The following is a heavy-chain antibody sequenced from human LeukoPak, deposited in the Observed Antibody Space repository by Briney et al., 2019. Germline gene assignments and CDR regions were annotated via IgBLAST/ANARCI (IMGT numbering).Heavy chain of an antibody. Sequence: GESLKISCEAFGYTFTSYWIGWVRQMPGKGLEWMGVIYPCDSRIIYNPSFQGPVTISADKSINTAYLQWSSLKASDTAIYYCACSELLNTWSGPWGQGTLVTVSS. J-gene: IGHJ5*02. CDR3: ACSELLNTWSGP. CDR1: GYTFTSYW. CDR2: IYPCDSRI. D-gene: IGHD1-7*01. V-gene: IGHV5-51*01.